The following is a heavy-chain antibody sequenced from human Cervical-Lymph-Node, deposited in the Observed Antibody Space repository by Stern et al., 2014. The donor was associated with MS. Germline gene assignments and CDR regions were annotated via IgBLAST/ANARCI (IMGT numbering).Heavy chain of an antibody. CDR2: IYHSGDT. V-gene: IGHV4-31*03. CDR1: GDSMKKDNYY. D-gene: IGHD3-16*01. J-gene: IGHJ4*02. Sequence: QVQLQESGPGLVKPSQTLSLTCSVSGDSMKKDNYYWTWIRQHPGKGLEWIGYIYHSGDTYYNPSLQSRSLVSVDPSKNQFSLELTSMTTADTAVYFCARCSITMGGGFDVWGQGTLVTVSS. CDR3: ARCSITMGGGFDV.